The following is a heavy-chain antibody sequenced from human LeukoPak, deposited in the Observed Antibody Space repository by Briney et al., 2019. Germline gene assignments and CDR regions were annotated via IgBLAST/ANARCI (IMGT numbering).Heavy chain of an antibody. D-gene: IGHD3-10*01. CDR2: IYTSGST. CDR1: GGSISSYY. CDR3: ARSPDLSAVPGNYYYYYMDV. J-gene: IGHJ6*03. V-gene: IGHV4-4*07. Sequence: PSETLSLTCTVSGGSISSYYWSWIRQPAGKGLEWIGRIYTSGSTNYNPSLKSRVTMSVDTSKNQFSLKLSSVTAADTAVYYCARSPDLSAVPGNYYYYYMDVWGKGTTVTVSS.